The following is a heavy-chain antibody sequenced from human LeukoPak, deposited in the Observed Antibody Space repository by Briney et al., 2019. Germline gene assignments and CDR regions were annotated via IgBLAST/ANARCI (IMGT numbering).Heavy chain of an antibody. V-gene: IGHV3-74*01. J-gene: IGHJ4*02. CDR3: VSAVRGSPIDY. CDR1: GFTFSNYW. CDR2: IYTDGSST. D-gene: IGHD3-10*01. Sequence: GGSLRLSCAASGFTFSNYWMHWVRQAPGKGLVWVSRIYTDGSSTNYADSVKGRFTISRDNAKNSLFLQMNSLRAEDTAIYYCVSAVRGSPIDYWGQGTLVSVPS.